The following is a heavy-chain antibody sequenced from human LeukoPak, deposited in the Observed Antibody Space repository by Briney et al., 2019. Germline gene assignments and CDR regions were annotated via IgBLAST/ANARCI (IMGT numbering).Heavy chain of an antibody. CDR1: GFPFSSYS. CDR3: ARPRGPSDAFDI. J-gene: IGHJ3*02. CDR2: IKQDGSEK. V-gene: IGHV3-7*01. Sequence: GGSLRLSCAASGFPFSSYSMNWVRQAPGKGLEWVANIKQDGSEKYYVDSVRGRFTISRDNANNSLYLQMDSLRAEDTAVYYCARPRGPSDAFDIWGQGTMVTVSS. D-gene: IGHD3-16*01.